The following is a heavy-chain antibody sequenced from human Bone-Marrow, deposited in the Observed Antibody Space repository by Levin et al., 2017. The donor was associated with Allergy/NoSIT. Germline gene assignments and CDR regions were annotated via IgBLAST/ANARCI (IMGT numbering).Heavy chain of an antibody. V-gene: IGHV3-15*01. CDR2: IRSKTSGGTA. CDR1: GYTFKNAW. D-gene: IGHD1-26*01. CDR3: AKDLRDRSRGSYGN. Sequence: PGGSLRLSCDGSGYTFKNAWMSWVRQAPGKGLEWVGRIRSKTSGGTADYPAPVRGRFTISRDDSKNTLFLQMNSLKTEDTAIYYCAKDLRDRSRGSYGNWGQGTLVTVSS. J-gene: IGHJ4*02.